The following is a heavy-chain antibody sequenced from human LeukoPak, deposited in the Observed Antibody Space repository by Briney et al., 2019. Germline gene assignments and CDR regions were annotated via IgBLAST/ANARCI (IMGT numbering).Heavy chain of an antibody. CDR1: GGSISSSSYY. J-gene: IGHJ4*02. CDR3: ARDPGGNSPFDFDY. CDR2: IYYSGST. V-gene: IGHV4-39*07. Sequence: SETLSLTCTVSGGSISSSSYYWGWIRQPPGKGLEWIGSIYYSGSTYYNPSLKSRVTISVDRSKNQFSLKLSSVTAADTAVYYCARDPGGNSPFDFDYWGQGTLVTVSS. D-gene: IGHD4-23*01.